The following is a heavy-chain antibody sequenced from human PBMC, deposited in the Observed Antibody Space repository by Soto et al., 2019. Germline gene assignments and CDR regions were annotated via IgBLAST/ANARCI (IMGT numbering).Heavy chain of an antibody. Sequence: PGGSLRLSCAASGFTFSSYGMHWVRQAPGKGLEWVAVIWYDGSNKYYADSVKGRFTISRDNSKNTLYLQMNSLRAEDTAVYYCARDSTPQWLASRYNWFDPWGQGTLVTVSS. CDR1: GFTFSSYG. J-gene: IGHJ5*02. D-gene: IGHD6-19*01. V-gene: IGHV3-33*01. CDR2: IWYDGSNK. CDR3: ARDSTPQWLASRYNWFDP.